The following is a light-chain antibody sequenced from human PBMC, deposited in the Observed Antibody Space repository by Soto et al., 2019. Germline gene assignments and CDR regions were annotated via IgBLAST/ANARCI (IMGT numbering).Light chain of an antibody. Sequence: EIVLTQSPGTLSLSPGETATLSCRASQSGGSYLAWYQQKPGQAPRLLIYATSSRAAGIPDRFSGSGSGTDFTLTISTLEPEDFAVYYWQQYNRSPRTFGQGTKLEIK. J-gene: IGKJ2*01. CDR2: ATS. V-gene: IGKV3-20*01. CDR3: QQYNRSPRT. CDR1: QSGGSY.